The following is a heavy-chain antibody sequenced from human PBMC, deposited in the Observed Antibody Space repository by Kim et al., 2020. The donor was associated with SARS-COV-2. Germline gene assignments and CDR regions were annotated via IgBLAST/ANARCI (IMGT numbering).Heavy chain of an antibody. V-gene: IGHV5-10-1*01. CDR2: LDGSDSFT. CDR3: ARNRAASAKSFDY. J-gene: IGHJ4*02. Sequence: GESLKISCKGSGYSFTNYWITWVRQMPGKGLEWMGRLDGSDSFTHYSSSFKGHISVSIDKSINTAYLQWSSLQASDTAIYYCARNRAASAKSFDYWGPGTLVAVSS. D-gene: IGHD6-19*01. CDR1: GYSFTNYW.